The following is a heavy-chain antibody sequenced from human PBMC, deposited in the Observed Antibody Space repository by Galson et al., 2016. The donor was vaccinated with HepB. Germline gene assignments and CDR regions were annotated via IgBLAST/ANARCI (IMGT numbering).Heavy chain of an antibody. CDR3: AGVPSGKRLDY. Sequence: SLRLSCAASGFIFSSYAMTWVRQAPGKGPEWVSTFGDGGDIYYAVSVKGRFTISRDNSRNTLYLQMNSLRADDTAVYYCAGVPSGKRLDYWGQGTLVTVSS. V-gene: IGHV3-23*01. CDR1: GFIFSSYA. J-gene: IGHJ4*02. D-gene: IGHD2-2*01. CDR2: FGDGGDI.